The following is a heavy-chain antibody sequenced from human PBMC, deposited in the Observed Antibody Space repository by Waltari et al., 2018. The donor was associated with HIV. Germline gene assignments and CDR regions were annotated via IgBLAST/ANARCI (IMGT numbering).Heavy chain of an antibody. V-gene: IGHV3-30*18. CDR1: GFTFSSYG. Sequence: QVQLVESGGGVVQPGRSLRLSCAASGFTFSSYGMHWVRQAPGDGLEWVAVISYDGSNKYDADAVKGRFTISRDNSKNTLYLQMNSLRAEDTAVYYCAKDPYYYDSSGYADYFDYWGQGTLVTVSS. J-gene: IGHJ4*02. CDR2: ISYDGSNK. D-gene: IGHD3-22*01. CDR3: AKDPYYYDSSGYADYFDY.